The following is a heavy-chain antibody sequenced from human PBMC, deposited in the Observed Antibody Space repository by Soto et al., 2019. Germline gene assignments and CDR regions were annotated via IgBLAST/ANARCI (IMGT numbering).Heavy chain of an antibody. Sequence: QVQLVQSGAEVKKPGSSVKVSCKASGGTFSSYAISWVRQAPGQGLEWMGGIIPIFGTANYAQKFQGRVTITADESTSTAYMELSSLRSEDTAVYYCAIDLPRVRLNYYYYGMDVWGQGTTVTVSS. CDR2: IIPIFGTA. CDR3: AIDLPRVRLNYYYYGMDV. V-gene: IGHV1-69*12. J-gene: IGHJ6*02. D-gene: IGHD6-19*01. CDR1: GGTFSSYA.